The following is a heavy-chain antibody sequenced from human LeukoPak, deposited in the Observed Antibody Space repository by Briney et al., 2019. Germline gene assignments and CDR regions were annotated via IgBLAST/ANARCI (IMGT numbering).Heavy chain of an antibody. CDR3: ASTGVYGGNWFDP. V-gene: IGHV1-69*13. CDR2: IIPIFGTA. Sequence: SVKVSCKASGGTFSSYAISWVRQAPGQGLEWMGGIIPIFGTANYAQKFQGRVTITADESTSTAYMELSSLRSEDTAVYYCASTGVYGGNWFDPWGQGTLVTVSS. D-gene: IGHD4-23*01. J-gene: IGHJ5*02. CDR1: GGTFSSYA.